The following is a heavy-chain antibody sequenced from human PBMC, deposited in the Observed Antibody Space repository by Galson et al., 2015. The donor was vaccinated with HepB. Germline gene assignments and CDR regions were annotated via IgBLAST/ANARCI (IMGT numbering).Heavy chain of an antibody. CDR1: AFTFSDYY. V-gene: IGHV3-11*01. CDR2: ISGSRSSI. J-gene: IGHJ4*02. D-gene: IGHD3-16*01. Sequence: SLRLSCAASAFTFSDYYMSWIRQAPGKGLEWVSYISGSRSSIYYADSVKGRFTISRDNAKNSLYLQMNSLRAEDTAVYYCAREGSDGRMVTFWGQGTLVTVSS. CDR3: AREGSDGRMVTF.